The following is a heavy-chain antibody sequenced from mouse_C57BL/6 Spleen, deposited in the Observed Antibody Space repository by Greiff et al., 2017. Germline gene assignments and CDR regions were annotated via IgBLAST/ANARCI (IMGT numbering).Heavy chain of an antibody. J-gene: IGHJ4*01. CDR3: GRCIDCDYYAMDD. CDR1: GFTFTDYY. Sequence: VQLQQSGPVLVKPGPSVKISCKASGFTFTDYYMHWVKQSHGKSLEWIGLVYPYNGGTSYNQKFKGKATLTVDTSSSTAYMELNSLTSEDSAVDYCGRCIDCDYYAMDDWGQGTSVTVAA. CDR2: VYPYNGGT. D-gene: IGHD2-13*01. V-gene: IGHV1-36*01.